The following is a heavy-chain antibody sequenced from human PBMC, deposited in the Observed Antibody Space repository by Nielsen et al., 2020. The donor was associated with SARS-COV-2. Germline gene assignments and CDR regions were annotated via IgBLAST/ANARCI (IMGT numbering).Heavy chain of an antibody. D-gene: IGHD2/OR15-2a*01. Sequence: SGPTLVKPTQTLTLTCTFSGFSLSTSGVGVGWIRQPPGKALEWLALIYWDDDKRYSLSLKSRLTITKDTSKNQVVLTMTNMDPVDTATYYCAHRPRGAATAEYYLPNRGQGPLVTVSA. CDR2: IYWDDDK. V-gene: IGHV2-5*02. CDR1: GFSLSTSGVG. CDR3: AHRPRGAATAEYYLPN. J-gene: IGHJ1*01.